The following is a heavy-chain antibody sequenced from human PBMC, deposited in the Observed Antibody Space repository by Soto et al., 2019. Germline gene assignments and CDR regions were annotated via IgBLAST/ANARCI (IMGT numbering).Heavy chain of an antibody. CDR2: INPLSGIS. D-gene: IGHD2-2*01. J-gene: IGHJ4*02. V-gene: IGHV1-69*09. CDR1: GGTFVRHV. Sequence: QVQLVQSGAEVKKPESSVKVSCKTSGGTFVRHVISWVRQAPGQGPEWMGKINPLSGISNYAQKFQDRVTFAADTDSSTSYMELSSLRSDDTAVYSWATPACAATWCSPSHNLDHWGQGTLVTVSS. CDR3: ATPACAATWCSPSHNLDH.